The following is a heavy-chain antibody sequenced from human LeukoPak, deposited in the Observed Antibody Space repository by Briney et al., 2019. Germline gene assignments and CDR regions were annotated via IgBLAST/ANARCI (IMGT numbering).Heavy chain of an antibody. D-gene: IGHD6-6*01. V-gene: IGHV1-24*01. CDR1: GYTLTELS. CDR2: FDPEDGET. CDR3: ARVKLRYSSSKGFDY. Sequence: ASVKVSCKVSGYTLTELSMHWVRQAPGKGLEWMGGFDPEDGETIYAQKFQGRVTITADESTSTAYMELSSLRSEDTAVYYCARVKLRYSSSKGFDYWGQGTLVTVSS. J-gene: IGHJ4*02.